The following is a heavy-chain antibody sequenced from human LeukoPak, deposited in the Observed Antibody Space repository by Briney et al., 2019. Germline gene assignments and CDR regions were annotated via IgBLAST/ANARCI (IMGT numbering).Heavy chain of an antibody. Sequence: GGSLRLSCAASGFTFSTYWMHWVRQASGKGLVWVSRIYTDGSSTLYADSVKGRFTISRDNAKNTLYLQMNSLRAEDTAVYYCARGRYYYDSSGYYPDYWGQGTLVTVSS. CDR2: IYTDGSST. J-gene: IGHJ4*02. CDR1: GFTFSTYW. V-gene: IGHV3-74*01. CDR3: ARGRYYYDSSGYYPDY. D-gene: IGHD3-22*01.